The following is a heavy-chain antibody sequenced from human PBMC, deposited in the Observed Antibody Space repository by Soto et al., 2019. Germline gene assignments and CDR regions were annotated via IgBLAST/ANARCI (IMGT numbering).Heavy chain of an antibody. CDR3: AREKEGLACGGDCPGRWFDP. CDR2: IYYSGST. J-gene: IGHJ5*02. CDR1: GGSVSSGSYY. Sequence: QVQLQESGPGLVKPSETLSLTCTVSGGSVSSGSYYWSWIRQPPGKGLEWIGYIYYSGSTNYNPPLMSRVPMSVHTSKNQFSLKLSSVTAADTAVYYCAREKEGLACGGDCPGRWFDPWGQGTLVTVSS. V-gene: IGHV4-61*01. D-gene: IGHD2-21*02.